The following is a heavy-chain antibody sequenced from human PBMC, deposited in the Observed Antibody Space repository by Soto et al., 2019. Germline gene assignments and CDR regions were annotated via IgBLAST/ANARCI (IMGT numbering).Heavy chain of an antibody. CDR3: ARDYSDAIPSWFDP. D-gene: IGHD2-8*01. CDR1: GGTFNNYA. CDR2: IIPIFDTA. V-gene: IGHV1-69*12. J-gene: IGHJ5*02. Sequence: QVQLVQSGAEVKKPGSSVKLSCKAFGGTFNNYAFSWVRQAPGQGLEWMGGIIPIFDTANYAQKFQGRVTITADESTSTTFMELSSLRSEDTAIYYCARDYSDAIPSWFDPWGQGTLVTVSS.